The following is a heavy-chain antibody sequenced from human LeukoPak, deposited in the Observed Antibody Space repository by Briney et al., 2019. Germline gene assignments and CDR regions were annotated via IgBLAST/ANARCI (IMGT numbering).Heavy chain of an antibody. CDR3: ARHLSVTPYFDD. V-gene: IGHV4-59*01. Sequence: SETLSLPCTVSGGSLTSYYWSWIRQPPGKGLEWIGYIYYSGSTKYNPSLKSRVTISVHTSKNQFSLKLSSVTAADTAVYYCARHLSVTPYFDDWGQGSLVTVSS. CDR2: IYYSGST. J-gene: IGHJ4*02. D-gene: IGHD4-17*01. CDR1: GGSLTSYY.